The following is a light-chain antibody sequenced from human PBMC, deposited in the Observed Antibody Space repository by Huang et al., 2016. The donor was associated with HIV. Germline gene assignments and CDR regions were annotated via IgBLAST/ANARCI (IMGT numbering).Light chain of an antibody. Sequence: DIQMTQSPSSLSASIGDRVTITCRASQGISNSLAWFQQKPGKAPKLLLYAASRFKSGVPSRFSGSGSGTTYTLTISSLRPEDFATFYCQQYFTTPPWTFGQGTKLEIK. V-gene: IGKV1-NL1*01. CDR1: QGISNS. CDR2: AAS. J-gene: IGKJ2*01. CDR3: QQYFTTPPWT.